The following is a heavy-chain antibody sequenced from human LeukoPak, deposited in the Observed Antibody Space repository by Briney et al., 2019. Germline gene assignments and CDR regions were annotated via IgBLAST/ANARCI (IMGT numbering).Heavy chain of an antibody. V-gene: IGHV4-59*01. CDR3: AKGTSAWYWRFEY. D-gene: IGHD6-19*01. CDR1: GGSISSYY. Sequence: SETLSLTCTVSGGSISSYYWSWIRQPPGKGLEWIGYIYYSGSTKYNPSLKSRVTISVDASKTQFSLKLNSVTAADTAVYYCAKGTSAWYWRFEYWGQGTLVTVSS. J-gene: IGHJ4*02. CDR2: IYYSGST.